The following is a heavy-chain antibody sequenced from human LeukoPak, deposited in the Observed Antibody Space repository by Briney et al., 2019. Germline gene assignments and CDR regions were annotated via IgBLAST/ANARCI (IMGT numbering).Heavy chain of an antibody. D-gene: IGHD4-23*01. CDR2: FDTEDGET. J-gene: IGHJ4*02. CDR1: GFTFSNYG. Sequence: GRSLRLSCAASGFTFSNYGMHWVRQAPGKGLEWMGGFDTEDGETIYAQKFQGRVTMTEDTSTDTAYMELSSLRSEDTAVYYCATVRTVVTCPHFDYWGQGTLVTVSS. CDR3: ATVRTVVTCPHFDY. V-gene: IGHV1-24*01.